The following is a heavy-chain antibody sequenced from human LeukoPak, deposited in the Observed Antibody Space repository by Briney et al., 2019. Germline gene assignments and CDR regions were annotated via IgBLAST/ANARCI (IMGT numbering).Heavy chain of an antibody. CDR1: GGSISSGGYY. Sequence: SETLSLTCTVSGGSISSGGYYWSWIRQPPGKGLEWIGYIYHSGSTYYNPSLKSRVTISVDTSKNQFSLKLSSVTAADTAVYYCARTGGMYYYDSSGYSLVVFNWIDPWGQGTLVTVSS. D-gene: IGHD3-22*01. CDR3: ARTGGMYYYDSSGYSLVVFNWIDP. V-gene: IGHV4-30-2*01. CDR2: IYHSGST. J-gene: IGHJ5*02.